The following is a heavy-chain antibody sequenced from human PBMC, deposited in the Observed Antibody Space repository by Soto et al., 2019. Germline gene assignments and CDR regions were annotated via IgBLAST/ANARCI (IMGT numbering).Heavy chain of an antibody. CDR2: ISGSGGST. V-gene: IGHV3-23*01. D-gene: IGHD3-10*01. Sequence: EVQLLESGGGLVQPGGSLRLSCAASGSTFSSYAMSWVRQAPGKGLEWVSAISGSGGSTYYADSVKGRFTISRDNSKNTLYLQMNSLRAEDTAVYYCAKLPLMVRGVIITYFDYWGQGTLVTVSS. J-gene: IGHJ4*02. CDR3: AKLPLMVRGVIITYFDY. CDR1: GSTFSSYA.